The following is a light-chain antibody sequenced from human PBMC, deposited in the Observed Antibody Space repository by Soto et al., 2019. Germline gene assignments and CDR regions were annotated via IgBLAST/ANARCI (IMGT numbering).Light chain of an antibody. CDR3: QQYDTSPRT. CDR2: GAS. CDR1: QSVSSNY. V-gene: IGKV3-20*01. Sequence: EIVLTQSPGTLSLSPGERATLSCRASQSVSSNYFAWYQQKRGQAPRLLIYGASSRATGIPTRFSGSGSGTHFTLTISRLEPEDSAVYYCQQYDTSPRTFGQGTKVEI. J-gene: IGKJ1*01.